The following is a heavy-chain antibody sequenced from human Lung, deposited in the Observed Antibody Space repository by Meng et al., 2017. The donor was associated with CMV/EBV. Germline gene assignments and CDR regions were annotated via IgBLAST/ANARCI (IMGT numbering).Heavy chain of an antibody. CDR1: GPSVNSGTRY. CDR2: IYSGGQT. CDR3: AKFPDRRDTGF. Sequence: CSVSGPSVNSGTRYWGWIRQSPGKGLEWIGSIYSGGQTFYSPSLRNRVILAVDTSKNHFSLKMTSVTTADTAVYFCAKFPDRRDTGFWGRGALVTVSS. V-gene: IGHV4-39*02. D-gene: IGHD1-14*01. J-gene: IGHJ4*02.